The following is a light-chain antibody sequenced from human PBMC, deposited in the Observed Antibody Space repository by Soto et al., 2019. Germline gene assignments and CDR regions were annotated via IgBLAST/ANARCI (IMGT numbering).Light chain of an antibody. CDR2: EVR. CDR3: GSWDSSLSAYV. CDR1: STDIGAYNF. J-gene: IGLJ1*01. V-gene: IGLV2-14*01. Sequence: SVLAQPASVSGSPGQSITISCTGTSTDIGAYNFVSWFQHHPGKAPKLILFEVRIRPSGVSNRFSGSRSGNTASLTISGLQAEDEADYYCGSWDSSLSAYVFGTGTKVTVL.